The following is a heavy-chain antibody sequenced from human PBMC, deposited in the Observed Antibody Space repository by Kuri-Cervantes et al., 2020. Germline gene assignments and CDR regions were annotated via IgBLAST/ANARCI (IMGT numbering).Heavy chain of an antibody. CDR3: AKDMYCSGGSCYSGFDY. V-gene: IGHV3-9*01. J-gene: IGHJ4*02. CDR2: ISWNSGSI. CDR1: GFTFDDYA. Sequence: SLKISCAASGFTFDDYAMHWVRQAPGKGLEWASGISWNSGSIGYADSVKGRFTISRDDAKNSLYLQMNSLRAEDTALYYCAKDMYCSGGSCYSGFDYWGQGTLVTVSS. D-gene: IGHD2-15*01.